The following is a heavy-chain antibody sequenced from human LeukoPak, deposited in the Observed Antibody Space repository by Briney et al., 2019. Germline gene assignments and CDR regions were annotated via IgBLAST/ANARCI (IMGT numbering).Heavy chain of an antibody. CDR1: GGSISSSSYY. Sequence: SETLSLTCTVSGGSISSSSYYWGWIRQPPGKGLEWIGSIYYSGSTYYNPSLKSRVTISVDTSKNQFSLKLSSVTAADTAVYYCARDRGIAAAGSYNWFDPWGQGTLVTVSS. V-gene: IGHV4-39*07. CDR2: IYYSGST. J-gene: IGHJ5*02. CDR3: ARDRGIAAAGSYNWFDP. D-gene: IGHD6-13*01.